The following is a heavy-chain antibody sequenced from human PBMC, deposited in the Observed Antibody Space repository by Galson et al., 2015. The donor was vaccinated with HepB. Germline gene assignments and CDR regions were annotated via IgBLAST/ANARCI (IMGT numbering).Heavy chain of an antibody. D-gene: IGHD2-8*01. CDR1: GITFSSYW. CDR3: ATGGLMYAFDI. V-gene: IGHV3-7*01. J-gene: IGHJ3*02. Sequence: SLRLSCAASGITFSSYWMNWLRQAPGKGLECVASIKPDGTETQYVDPVKGRFTISRGNAKNSLYLQMNSLTVEDTAVYYCATGGLMYAFDIWGRGTKVTVSS. CDR2: IKPDGTET.